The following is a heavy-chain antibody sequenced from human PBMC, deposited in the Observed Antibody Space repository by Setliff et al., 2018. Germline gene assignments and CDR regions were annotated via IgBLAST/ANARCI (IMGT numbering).Heavy chain of an antibody. V-gene: IGHV2-70*17. CDR1: GFSLNTYGIC. CDR3: ARMTSSGNFAFDI. Sequence: SGPTLVNPTQTLTLTCTFSGFSLNTYGICLTWIRQPPGKALEWLARIDWDDERFYSTSLKTRLIISKDISNNQVVLRMTNMDPVDTATYYCARMTSSGNFAFDIWGQGTKVTVSS. J-gene: IGHJ3*02. CDR2: IDWDDER.